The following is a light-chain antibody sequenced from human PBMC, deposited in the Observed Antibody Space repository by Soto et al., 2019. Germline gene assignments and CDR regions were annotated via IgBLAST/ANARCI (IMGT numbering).Light chain of an antibody. CDR1: SSDVGSYNL. CDR2: EGS. V-gene: IGLV2-23*01. CDR3: RSYAGSGTYV. Sequence: QSVLTQPASVSGSPGQSITISCTGTSSDVGSYNLVSWYQQHPGKAPKLMIYEGSKRPSGVSNRFSGSKSGNTASLTISGLQAEDEADYHCRSYAGSGTYVFGTGTKLTVL. J-gene: IGLJ1*01.